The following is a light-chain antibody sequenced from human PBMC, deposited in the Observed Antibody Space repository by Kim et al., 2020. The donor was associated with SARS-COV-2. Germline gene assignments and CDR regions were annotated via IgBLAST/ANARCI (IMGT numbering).Light chain of an antibody. V-gene: IGLV2-14*03. CDR1: DNDVGSYNY. CDR2: DVT. J-gene: IGLJ1*01. CDR3: SSYTSSSTYV. Sequence: GQSLTISCTGTDNDVGSYNYVSWYQQHPGKAPNLMIYDVTKRPSGVSDRFSGSKSGDTASLTISGLQAEDEADYYCSSYTSSSTYVFGTGTKVTVL.